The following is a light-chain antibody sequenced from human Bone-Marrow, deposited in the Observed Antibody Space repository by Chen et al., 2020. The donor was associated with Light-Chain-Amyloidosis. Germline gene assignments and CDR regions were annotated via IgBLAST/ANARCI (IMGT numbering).Light chain of an antibody. J-gene: IGLJ3*02. CDR2: YDS. CDR1: NIGNTS. V-gene: IGLV3-21*02. CDR3: QVWDRSSDRPV. Sequence: SYVLTQPSSVSVAPGQTATIACGGNNIGNTSVHWYQQTPGQAPLLVVDYDSERHSGIPDRLSGSNSGNTAALTISRVEAGDEADYYCQVWDRSSDRPVFGGGTKLTVL.